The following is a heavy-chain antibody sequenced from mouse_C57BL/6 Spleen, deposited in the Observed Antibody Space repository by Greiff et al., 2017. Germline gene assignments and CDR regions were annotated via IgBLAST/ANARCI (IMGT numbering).Heavy chain of an antibody. J-gene: IGHJ1*03. CDR1: GYALSSSW. CDR3: AENSNNGGYFDV. D-gene: IGHD2-5*01. V-gene: IGHV1-82*01. Sequence: QVQLKQSGPELVKPGASVKISCKASGYALSSSWMNWVKQRPGKGLEWIGRIYPGDGDTNYNGKFKGKATLTADKSSSTAYMQLSSLTSEDSAVYFCAENSNNGGYFDVWGTGTTVTVSS. CDR2: IYPGDGDT.